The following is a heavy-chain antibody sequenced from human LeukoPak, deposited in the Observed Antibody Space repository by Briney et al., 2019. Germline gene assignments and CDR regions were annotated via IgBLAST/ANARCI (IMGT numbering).Heavy chain of an antibody. J-gene: IGHJ4*02. CDR3: ARHRSAGISHAFDY. V-gene: IGHV4-39*01. CDR2: IYYSGST. D-gene: IGHD1-14*01. CDR1: GGSISSNDYW. Sequence: SETLSLTCTVTGGSISSNDYWWNWLRQPPGKGLEWIGNIYYSGSTYYSPSLKTRVTMSIDTSRNQFSLSLTSVTAADTAVYYCARHRSAGISHAFDYWGQGILVTVSS.